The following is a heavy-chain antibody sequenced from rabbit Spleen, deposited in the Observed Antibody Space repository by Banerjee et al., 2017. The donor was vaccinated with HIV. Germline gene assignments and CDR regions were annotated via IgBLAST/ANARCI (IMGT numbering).Heavy chain of an antibody. CDR1: GFSFSSGYD. J-gene: IGHJ6*01. CDR2: IEGGGSAFS. D-gene: IGHD4-2*01. CDR3: ARDSGSTFSSYGMDL. Sequence: QEQLVESGGGLVTPGASLTLICTASGFSFSSGYDMSWVRQAPGKGLEWIACIEGGGSAFSYFASWAKGRFTISRPSSTTVTLQMTSLTVADTATYFCARDSGSTFSSYGMDLWGPGTLVTVS. V-gene: IGHV1S45*01.